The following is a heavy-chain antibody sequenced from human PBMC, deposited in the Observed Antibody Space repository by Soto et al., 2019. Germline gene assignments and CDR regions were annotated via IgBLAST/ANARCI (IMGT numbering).Heavy chain of an antibody. J-gene: IGHJ4*02. Sequence: QVQLVESGGCVVQPGRSLRLSCAASGFTFSSYGMHWVRQAPGKGLEWMAVIWYDGNSKDYGDSVRGRFTVSRDNSKNTLYLQMDSLRAEDTAVYYCARDSSSGEGFDFWGQGTLVTVSS. CDR2: IWYDGNSK. CDR1: GFTFSSYG. V-gene: IGHV3-33*01. D-gene: IGHD7-27*01. CDR3: ARDSSSGEGFDF.